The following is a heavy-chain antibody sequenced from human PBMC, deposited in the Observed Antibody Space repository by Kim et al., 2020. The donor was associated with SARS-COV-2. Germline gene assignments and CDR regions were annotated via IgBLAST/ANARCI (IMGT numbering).Heavy chain of an antibody. J-gene: IGHJ5*02. CDR2: MNPNSGNT. CDR1: GYTFTSYD. V-gene: IGHV1-8*01. CDR3: ARGEPTSGARFDP. Sequence: ASVKVSCKASGYTFTSYDINWVRQVSGQGLEWMGWMNPNSGNTGCAQKFQGRVTMTRNTSISTAYMELNSLISEDTAVYYCARGEPTSGARFDPWGQGSLVTVSS.